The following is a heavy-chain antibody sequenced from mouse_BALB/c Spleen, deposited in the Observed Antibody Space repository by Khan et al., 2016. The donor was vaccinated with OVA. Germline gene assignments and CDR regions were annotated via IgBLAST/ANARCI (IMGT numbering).Heavy chain of an antibody. D-gene: IGHD2-4*01. CDR2: IWSAGST. CDR3: ARRGYDYGRGALFAY. V-gene: IGHV2-2*02. Sequence: QMQLQQPGPGLVQPSQSLSITCTVSGFSLPNYSVHWLRQSPGKGLEWLGVIWSAGSTDYNAAFVSRLTISKDNSRSQVFFKVNSLQPNDTAIYYCARRGYDYGRGALFAYWGQGTLVTVSA. CDR1: GFSLPNYS. J-gene: IGHJ3*01.